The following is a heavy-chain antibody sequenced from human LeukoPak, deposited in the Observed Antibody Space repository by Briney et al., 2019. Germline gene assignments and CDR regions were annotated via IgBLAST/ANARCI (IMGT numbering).Heavy chain of an antibody. V-gene: IGHV1-2*02. CDR2: INPNSGGT. CDR1: GYTFTGYY. CDR3: ARDCSSTTCYCY. D-gene: IGHD2-2*01. Sequence: GASVNVSCKASGYTFTGYYIHWVRQAPGQGLEWMGWINPNSGGTNYAQKFQDRVTMTRDTSISTAYMELSRLRSDDTAVYYCARDCSSTTCYCYWGQGTLVTVSS. J-gene: IGHJ4*02.